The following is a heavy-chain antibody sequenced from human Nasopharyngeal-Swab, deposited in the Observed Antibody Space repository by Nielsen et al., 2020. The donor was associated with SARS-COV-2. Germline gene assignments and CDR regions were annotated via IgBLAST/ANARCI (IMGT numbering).Heavy chain of an antibody. J-gene: IGHJ6*04. CDR3: ARAQQAYCGGDCYPHYYGMDV. Sequence: GSLRLSCAAPGFTFSSYSMNWVLHAPGPGLDCVSYISSSSSTIYYADSVKGRFTISRDNAKNSLYLQMNSLRDEDTAVYYCARAQQAYCGGDCYPHYYGMDVWGKGTTVTVSS. V-gene: IGHV3-48*02. CDR1: GFTFSSYS. D-gene: IGHD2-21*02. CDR2: ISSSSSTI.